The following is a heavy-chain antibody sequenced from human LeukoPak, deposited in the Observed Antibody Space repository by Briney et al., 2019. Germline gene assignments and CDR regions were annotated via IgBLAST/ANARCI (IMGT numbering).Heavy chain of an antibody. D-gene: IGHD4-17*01. Sequence: SETLSLTCTVSGGSISSGDYYWSWIRQPPGKGLEWIGYIYYSGSTYYNPSLKSRVTISVDTSKNQFSLKLSSVTAADTAVYYCARGGMTTVTTRDAFDIWGQGTMVTVSS. V-gene: IGHV4-30-4*08. CDR2: IYYSGST. J-gene: IGHJ3*02. CDR1: GGSISSGDYY. CDR3: ARGGMTTVTTRDAFDI.